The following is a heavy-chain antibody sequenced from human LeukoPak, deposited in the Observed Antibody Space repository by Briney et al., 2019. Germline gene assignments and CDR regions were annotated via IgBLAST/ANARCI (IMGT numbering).Heavy chain of an antibody. CDR3: AKSWDSIVVVPVYYFDY. V-gene: IGHV3-23*01. D-gene: IGHD2-2*01. J-gene: IGHJ4*02. CDR1: GFTFSSYA. CDR2: ISGSGGST. Sequence: GGPLRLSCAASGFTFSSYAMSWVRQAPGKGLEWVSAISGSGGSTYYADSVKGRFTISRDNSKNTLYLQMNSLRAEDTAVYYCAKSWDSIVVVPVYYFDYWGQGTLVTVSS.